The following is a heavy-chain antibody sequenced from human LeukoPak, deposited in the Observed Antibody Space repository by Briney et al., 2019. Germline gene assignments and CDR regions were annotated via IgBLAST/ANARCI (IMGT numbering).Heavy chain of an antibody. J-gene: IGHJ5*02. CDR1: GGSISSSSYY. CDR3: ARANTVTVAAAGIGCWFDP. D-gene: IGHD6-13*01. Sequence: SETLSLTCTVSGGSISSSSYYWGWIRQPPGKGLEWIGSIYYSGSTYYNPSLKSRVTISVDTSKNQFSLKLSSVTAADTAVYYCARANTVTVAAAGIGCWFDPWGQGTLVTVSS. V-gene: IGHV4-39*07. CDR2: IYYSGST.